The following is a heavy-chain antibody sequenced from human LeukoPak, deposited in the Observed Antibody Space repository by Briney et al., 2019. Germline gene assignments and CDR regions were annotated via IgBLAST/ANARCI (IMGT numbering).Heavy chain of an antibody. J-gene: IGHJ4*02. D-gene: IGHD2-2*01. V-gene: IGHV3-33*01. Sequence: GGSLRLSCAAAGFTFSSYGMHWVHQAPGKGLEWVEVIWYDGSNKYYADSVKGRFTISRDNSKNTLYLQMNSLRAEDTAVYYCARAPTYCSSTSCYLDYWGQGTLVTVSS. CDR2: IWYDGSNK. CDR3: ARAPTYCSSTSCYLDY. CDR1: GFTFSSYG.